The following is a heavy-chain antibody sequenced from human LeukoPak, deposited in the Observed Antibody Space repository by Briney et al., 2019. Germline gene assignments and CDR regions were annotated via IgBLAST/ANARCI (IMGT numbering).Heavy chain of an antibody. Sequence: KAGGSLRLSCAAYGFTFSGSAMHWVPQASGKGLEWVGRIRSKANSYATAYAASVKGRFTISRDDSKNTAYLQMNSLKTEDTAVYYCAKDATPHGYNGYASDYWGQGTLVTVSS. D-gene: IGHD5-12*01. CDR2: IRSKANSYAT. J-gene: IGHJ4*02. V-gene: IGHV3-73*01. CDR3: AKDATPHGYNGYASDY. CDR1: GFTFSGSA.